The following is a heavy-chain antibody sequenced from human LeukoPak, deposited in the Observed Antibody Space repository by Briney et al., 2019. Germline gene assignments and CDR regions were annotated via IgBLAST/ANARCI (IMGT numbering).Heavy chain of an antibody. D-gene: IGHD6-19*01. CDR1: GVSISSYY. V-gene: IGHV4-59*12. CDR2: IYYSGST. Sequence: SETLSLTCTVSGVSISSYYWSWLRQPPGKGLEWIGYIYYSGSTNYNPSLKSRVTISVDTSKNQFSLQLNSVTPEDTAVYYCARSGSGGWIDHWGQGTLVTVSS. CDR3: ARSGSGGWIDH. J-gene: IGHJ4*02.